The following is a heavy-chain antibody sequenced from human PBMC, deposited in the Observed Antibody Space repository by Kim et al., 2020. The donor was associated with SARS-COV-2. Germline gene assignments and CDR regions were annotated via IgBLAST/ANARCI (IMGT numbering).Heavy chain of an antibody. CDR3: VRDMNPTVYGY. D-gene: IGHD4-4*01. V-gene: IGHV1-3*01. Sequence: TKYSQKLQGRITISRDTSANTAYMELRSLTTKDTAFYYCVRDMNPTVYGYWGQGTLVTVSS. J-gene: IGHJ4*02. CDR2: T.